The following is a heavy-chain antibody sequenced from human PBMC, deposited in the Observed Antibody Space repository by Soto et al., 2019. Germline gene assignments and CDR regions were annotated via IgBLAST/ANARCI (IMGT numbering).Heavy chain of an antibody. D-gene: IGHD1-26*01. Sequence: QVQLVQSGAEVKKPGSSVKVSCKAFGGPFSSYAISWVRQAPGQGLDWMGGIFPIFGTANYEQKFQGRVTITADESTSTAYMELGSLRSEDTAVYYCAGGGGELLKGYYFDYWGQGTLVTVSS. CDR3: AGGGGELLKGYYFDY. V-gene: IGHV1-69*12. J-gene: IGHJ4*02. CDR2: IFPIFGTA. CDR1: GGPFSSYA.